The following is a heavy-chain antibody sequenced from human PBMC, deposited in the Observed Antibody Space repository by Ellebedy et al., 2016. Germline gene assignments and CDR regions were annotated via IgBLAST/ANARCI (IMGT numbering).Heavy chain of an antibody. CDR3: ARGPTTTLHDY. V-gene: IGHV3-21*01. CDR1: GFTFSSYS. CDR2: ISSSSSYI. J-gene: IGHJ4*02. Sequence: GESLKISCAASGFTFSSYSMNWVRQAPGKGLEWVSSISSSSSYIYYADSVKGRFTISRDNAKNSLYLQMNSLRAEDTAVYYCARGPTTTLHDYWGQGTLVTVSS. D-gene: IGHD5-12*01.